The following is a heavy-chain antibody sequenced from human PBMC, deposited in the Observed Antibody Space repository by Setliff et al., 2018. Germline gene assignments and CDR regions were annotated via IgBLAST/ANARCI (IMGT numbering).Heavy chain of an antibody. CDR2: ISGYNGDT. Sequence: ASVKVSCKASGYTFTSYGINWVRQAPGQRPEWVGWISGYNGDTNYAQKFQGRVTMTTDRSTRTAYMELRSLISDDTAVYYCARCFPFLSGYDRGAFDSWGQGTLVTVSS. V-gene: IGHV1-18*01. J-gene: IGHJ4*02. CDR1: GYTFTSYG. CDR3: ARCFPFLSGYDRGAFDS. D-gene: IGHD5-12*01.